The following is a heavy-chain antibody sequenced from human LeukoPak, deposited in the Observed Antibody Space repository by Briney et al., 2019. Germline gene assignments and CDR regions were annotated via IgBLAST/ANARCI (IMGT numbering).Heavy chain of an antibody. CDR1: GGSISSYY. CDR3: ARRYCSGGSCHFDY. D-gene: IGHD2-15*01. Sequence: NPSETLSLTCTVSGGSISSYYWSWIRQPPGKGLEWIGYIYYSGSTNYNPSLKSRVTISVDTSKNQFSLKLSSVTGADTAVYYCARRYCSGGSCHFDYWGQGTLVTVSS. J-gene: IGHJ4*02. V-gene: IGHV4-59*01. CDR2: IYYSGST.